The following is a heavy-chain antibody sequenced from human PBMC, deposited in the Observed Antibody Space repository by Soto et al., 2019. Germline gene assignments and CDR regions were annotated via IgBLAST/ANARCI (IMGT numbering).Heavy chain of an antibody. D-gene: IGHD1-26*01. V-gene: IGHV3-30-3*01. CDR1: GFTFSSSA. J-gene: IGHJ4*02. Sequence: VGSLRLSCAASGFTFSSSAMHWVRQAPGKGLEWVAIISKDGSNKYYPDSVKGRFTISRDNSKNTLYLQMNNLRVEDTAVYYCASDWSGNYYAVGYWGQGTLVTVSS. CDR3: ASDWSGNYYAVGY. CDR2: ISKDGSNK.